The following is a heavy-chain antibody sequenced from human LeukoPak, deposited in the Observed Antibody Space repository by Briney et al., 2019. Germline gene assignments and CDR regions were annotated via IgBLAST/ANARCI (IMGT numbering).Heavy chain of an antibody. CDR1: GDSLNGYY. V-gene: IGHV4-4*07. CDR3: ARRCSGPTCYTDAYDI. J-gene: IGHJ3*02. D-gene: IGHD2-2*02. Sequence: PSETLSLTCSVSGDSLNGYYWSWIRQPAGEGLEWIGRIHSGGTNYNPSLKSRVTMSLDTSKNQLSLRLTSVTAADTAVYYCARRCSGPTCYTDAYDIWGQGTMVTVSS. CDR2: IHSGGT.